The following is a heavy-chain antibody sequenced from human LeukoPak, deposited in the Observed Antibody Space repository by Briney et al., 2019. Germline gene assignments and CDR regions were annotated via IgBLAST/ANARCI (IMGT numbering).Heavy chain of an antibody. Sequence: QPGRSLRLSCAASGFTFSSYGMHWVRQAPGKGLEWVAVIWYDGSNKYYADSVKGRFTISRDNSKNTLYLQMNSLRAEDTAVYYCARDHMYYDFWSGIPNHYYGMDVWGQGTTVTVSS. D-gene: IGHD3-3*01. V-gene: IGHV3-33*01. CDR3: ARDHMYYDFWSGIPNHYYGMDV. J-gene: IGHJ6*02. CDR1: GFTFSSYG. CDR2: IWYDGSNK.